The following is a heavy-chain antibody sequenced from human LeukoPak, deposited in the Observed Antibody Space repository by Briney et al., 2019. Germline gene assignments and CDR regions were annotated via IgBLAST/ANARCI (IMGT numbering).Heavy chain of an antibody. J-gene: IGHJ4*02. Sequence: KASETLSLTCTVSGGSISSYYWSWIRQPPGKGLEWIGYIYYSGSTNYNPSLKSRVTISVDTSKNQFSLKLSSVTAADTAVYYCARGPSTNYYGSGNYSYFDYWGQGTLVTVSS. CDR2: IYYSGST. D-gene: IGHD3-10*01. CDR1: GGSISSYY. V-gene: IGHV4-59*08. CDR3: ARGPSTNYYGSGNYSYFDY.